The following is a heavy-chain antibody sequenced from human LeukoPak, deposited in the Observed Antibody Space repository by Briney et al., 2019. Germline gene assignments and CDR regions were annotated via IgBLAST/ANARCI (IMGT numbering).Heavy chain of an antibody. D-gene: IGHD6-19*01. CDR3: AKYSSGWFDDY. V-gene: IGHV3-23*01. CDR1: GFTFSNYA. CDR2: LSGSGTGT. Sequence: GGSLRLSCAASGFTFSNYAMSWVRQAPGKGLEWVSALSGSGTGTYYADSVKGRFTISRDNSKNTLSLQMNSLRAEDTAVYFCAKYSSGWFDDYWGQGTLVTVSS. J-gene: IGHJ4*02.